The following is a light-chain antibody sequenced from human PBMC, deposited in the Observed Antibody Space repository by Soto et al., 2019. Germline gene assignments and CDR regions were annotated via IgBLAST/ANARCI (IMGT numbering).Light chain of an antibody. Sequence: QSVLTQPPSVSGSPGQRVTISCTWISSNIGANYDVHWYQVLPGTAPKLLIYANTNRPSGVPDRFSGSKSGTSASLAITGLQAEYEADYYCQSYDNSLSGPVVFGGGTKVTVL. CDR1: SSNIGANYD. J-gene: IGLJ3*02. CDR3: QSYDNSLSGPVV. V-gene: IGLV1-40*01. CDR2: ANT.